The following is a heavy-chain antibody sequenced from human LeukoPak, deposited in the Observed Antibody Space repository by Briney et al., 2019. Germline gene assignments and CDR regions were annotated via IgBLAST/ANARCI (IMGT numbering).Heavy chain of an antibody. Sequence: GASVKVSCKASGGTFSSYAISWVRQAPGQGLEWMGGIIPIFGTANYAQKFQGRVTITADKSTSTAYMELSSLRSEDTAVYYCARDYYGSGRPNWFDPWGQGTLVTVSS. CDR1: GGTFSSYA. CDR3: ARDYYGSGRPNWFDP. V-gene: IGHV1-69*06. CDR2: IIPIFGTA. D-gene: IGHD3-10*01. J-gene: IGHJ5*02.